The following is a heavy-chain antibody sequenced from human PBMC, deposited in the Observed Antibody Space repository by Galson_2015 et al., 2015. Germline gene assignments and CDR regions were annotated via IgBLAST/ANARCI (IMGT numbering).Heavy chain of an antibody. CDR2: ISYDGSNK. Sequence: SLRLSCAASGFTFSSYAMHWVRQAPGKGLEWVAVISYDGSNKFYEDSVKGRFTISRDNSKNTLYLQMNSLRPEDTAVYYCARVGGDIAARTWGYFDYWGQGTLVTVSS. V-gene: IGHV3-30-3*01. J-gene: IGHJ4*02. CDR1: GFTFSSYA. D-gene: IGHD6-6*01. CDR3: ARVGGDIAARTWGYFDY.